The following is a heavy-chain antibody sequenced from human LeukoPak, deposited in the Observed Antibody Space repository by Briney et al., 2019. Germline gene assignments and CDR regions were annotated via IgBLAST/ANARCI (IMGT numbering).Heavy chain of an antibody. CDR3: ARENSFGSGSYIFDS. D-gene: IGHD3-10*01. CDR2: ISPNSGDT. Sequence: GASVKVSCKASTYTFTDNSIHWVRQAPGQGPQWMGWISPNSGDTHYARNFQDRVTLTRDTSLSTAYMELTSLRSDDTAMYYCARENSFGSGSYIFDSWGQGTLVTVSS. CDR1: TYTFTDNS. V-gene: IGHV1-2*02. J-gene: IGHJ4*02.